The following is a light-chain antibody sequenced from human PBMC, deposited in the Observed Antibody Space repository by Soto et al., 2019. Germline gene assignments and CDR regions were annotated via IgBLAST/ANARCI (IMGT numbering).Light chain of an antibody. CDR1: QSLLDSSSNKNY. CDR2: WAS. J-gene: IGKJ4*01. Sequence: DIVMTQSPDSLAVSLGERATINCKSSQSLLDSSSNKNYLAWYQQKTGQPPKLLIYWASTRESGVPDRFSGSGSGTDFTLTISSLQAEDAAVYYCQQYYSSPLTFGGGTKVDIX. V-gene: IGKV4-1*01. CDR3: QQYYSSPLT.